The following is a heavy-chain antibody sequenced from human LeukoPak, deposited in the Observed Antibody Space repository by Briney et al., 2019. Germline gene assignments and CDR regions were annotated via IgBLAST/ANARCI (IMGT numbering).Heavy chain of an antibody. D-gene: IGHD2-21*02. J-gene: IGHJ3*02. V-gene: IGHV3-30*18. CDR1: GFTFSSYG. CDR2: ISYDGSNK. Sequence: GGSLRLSCAASGFTFSSYGMLWVRQAPGKGLEWVAVISYDGSNKYYADSVKGRFTISRDNSKNTLYLQMNSLRAEDTAVYYCAKDLRAYCGGDCYSDAFDIWGQGTMVTVSS. CDR3: AKDLRAYCGGDCYSDAFDI.